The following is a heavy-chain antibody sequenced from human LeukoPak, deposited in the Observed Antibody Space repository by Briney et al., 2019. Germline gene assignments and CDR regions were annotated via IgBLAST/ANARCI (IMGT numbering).Heavy chain of an antibody. D-gene: IGHD3-3*01. Sequence: PGGSLRLSCAASGFTFSSYGMHWVRQAPGKGLEWVAVIWYDGSNKYYADSVKGRFTISRDNSKNTLYLQMNSLRAEDTAVYYCAAGYDFWSGRFDYWGQGTLVTVSS. J-gene: IGHJ4*02. CDR3: AAGYDFWSGRFDY. CDR1: GFTFSSYG. CDR2: IWYDGSNK. V-gene: IGHV3-30*02.